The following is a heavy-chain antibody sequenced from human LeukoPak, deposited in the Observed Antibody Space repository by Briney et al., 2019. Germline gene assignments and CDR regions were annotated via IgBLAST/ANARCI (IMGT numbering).Heavy chain of an antibody. V-gene: IGHV4-34*01. J-gene: IGHJ6*03. D-gene: IGHD3-10*01. CDR1: GGSFSGYY. Sequence: PSETLSLTCAVSGGSFSGYYWSWIRQPPGKGLEWIGEINHSGSTNYNPSLKSRVTISVDTSKNQFSLKLSSVTAADTAVYYCASITMVRGVISRYYYYYMDVWGKGTTVTVS. CDR2: INHSGST. CDR3: ASITMVRGVISRYYYYYMDV.